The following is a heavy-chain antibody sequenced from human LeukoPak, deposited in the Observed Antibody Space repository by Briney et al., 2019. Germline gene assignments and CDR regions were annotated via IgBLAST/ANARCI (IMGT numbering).Heavy chain of an antibody. D-gene: IGHD3-3*01. V-gene: IGHV4-61*02. Sequence: PSETLSLTCTVSGGSISSGSYYWSWIRQPAGKGLEWIGRIYTSGSTNYNPSLKSRVTISIDTPKNQFSLKLSSVTAADTAVYYCARVLYDFWSGYSFPANWFDPWGQGTLVTVSS. CDR2: IYTSGST. J-gene: IGHJ5*02. CDR1: GGSISSGSYY. CDR3: ARVLYDFWSGYSFPANWFDP.